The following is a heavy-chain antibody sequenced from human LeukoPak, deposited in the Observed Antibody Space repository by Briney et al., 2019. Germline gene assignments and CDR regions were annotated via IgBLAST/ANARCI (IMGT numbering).Heavy chain of an antibody. CDR3: ARDRSGGQYSSSSLGYYYGTDV. Sequence: SVKVSCKASGGTFSSYAISWVRQAPGQGLEWMGRIIPILGIANYAQKFQGRVTITADKSTSTAYMELSSLRSEDTAVYYCARDRSGGQYSSSSLGYYYGTDVWGQGTTVTVSS. J-gene: IGHJ6*02. V-gene: IGHV1-69*04. CDR2: IIPILGIA. CDR1: GGTFSSYA. D-gene: IGHD6-13*01.